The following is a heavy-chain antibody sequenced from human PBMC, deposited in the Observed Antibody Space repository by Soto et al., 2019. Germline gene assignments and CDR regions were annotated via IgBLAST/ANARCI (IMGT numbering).Heavy chain of an antibody. CDR1: GFTFSSYW. V-gene: IGHV3-7*01. Sequence: EVQLVESGGGLVQPGGSLRLSCAASGFTFSSYWMSWIRQAPGKGLEWVANIKQEGSDKYYVDSVQGRFTISRDNAKNSQYLQMNSLTAEDTAVYYCARADRSSSGGTYTWGRGTLVTVSS. J-gene: IGHJ5*02. CDR3: ARADRSSSGGTYT. CDR2: IKQEGSDK. D-gene: IGHD2-15*01.